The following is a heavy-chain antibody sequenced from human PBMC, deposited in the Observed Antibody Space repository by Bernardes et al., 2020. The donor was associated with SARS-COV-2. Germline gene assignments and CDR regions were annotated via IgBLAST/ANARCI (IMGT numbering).Heavy chain of an antibody. CDR1: GYTFTAYD. J-gene: IGHJ6*02. D-gene: IGHD1-26*01. CDR3: AIMMVGPTNYYYYYGMDV. V-gene: IGHV1-8*01. CDR2: MSPNSGNT. Sequence: ASVKVSCKTSGYTFTAYDISWVRQATGQGLEWMGWMSPNSGNTGYAQKFQGRVTMTRDTSINTAYMELTSLTSDDTAIYFCAIMMVGPTNYYYYYGMDVWGQGTTVTVSS.